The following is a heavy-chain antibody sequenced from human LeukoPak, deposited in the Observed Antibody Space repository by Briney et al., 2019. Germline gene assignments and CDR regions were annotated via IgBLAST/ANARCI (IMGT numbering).Heavy chain of an antibody. Sequence: QPGRSLRLSCAASGFTFSGFGMHWVRQAPGKGLEWVAVISYDESNKSYADSVKGRFAISRDNSKNSVFLQMNSLRAEDTAVYYCAKDRSIAAGGTVSEIDNWGQGTLVTVSS. D-gene: IGHD6-13*01. CDR2: ISYDESNK. V-gene: IGHV3-30*18. CDR3: AKDRSIAAGGTVSEIDN. CDR1: GFTFSGFG. J-gene: IGHJ4*02.